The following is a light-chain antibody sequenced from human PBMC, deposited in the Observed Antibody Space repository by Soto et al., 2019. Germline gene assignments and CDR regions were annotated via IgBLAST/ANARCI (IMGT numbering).Light chain of an antibody. CDR2: GAS. CDR1: QTVRSNY. CDR3: QQYAGSPWT. V-gene: IGKV3-20*01. Sequence: ETVLTQSPGTLSLSPGERATLPCRASQTVRSNYLAWYRQTPGQAPRLLIYGASNRATGIADRFSGSGSGTDFTLIISRLEPEDFALYYCQQYAGSPWTFGQGTKVEIK. J-gene: IGKJ1*01.